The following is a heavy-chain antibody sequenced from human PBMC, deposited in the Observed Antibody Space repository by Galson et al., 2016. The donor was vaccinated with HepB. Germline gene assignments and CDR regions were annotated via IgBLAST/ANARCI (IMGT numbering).Heavy chain of an antibody. V-gene: IGHV4-34*01. D-gene: IGHD3-22*01. J-gene: IGHJ4*02. Sequence: LRLSCAASGFTFSRYGMHWVRQAPAKGLEWIGEINHSGSTNYNPSLKSRVTISVDTSKNQVSLNLSSVTAADTAVYYCAGGAYDSSGYHSLVDWGQGTLVTVSS. CDR3: AGGAYDSSGYHSLVD. CDR1: GFTFSRYG. CDR2: INHSGST.